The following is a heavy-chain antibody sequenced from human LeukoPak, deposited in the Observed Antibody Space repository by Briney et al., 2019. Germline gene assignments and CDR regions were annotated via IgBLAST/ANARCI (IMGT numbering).Heavy chain of an antibody. J-gene: IGHJ5*02. CDR3: AKGTGINHYHWFDP. D-gene: IGHD2-8*02. CDR1: GGSISSYY. V-gene: IGHV4-59*01. Sequence: SETLSLTCTVSGGSISSYYWSWIRQPPGKGLEWIGYIYYRGSTNYNPSLKSRVTISVDTSKNQFSLKLNSVTAADTALYYCAKGTGINHYHWFDPWGQGTLVTVSS. CDR2: IYYRGST.